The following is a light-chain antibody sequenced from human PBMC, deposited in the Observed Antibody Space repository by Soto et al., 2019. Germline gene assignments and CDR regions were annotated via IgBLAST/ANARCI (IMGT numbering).Light chain of an antibody. Sequence: QSVLTQPPSASGTPGQRVTISCSESTSNVVSNSVSWYQQLPGTAPKLLIYNNHQRPSGVPDRFSGSKSGTSASLAISGLQSEDEADYYCATWDDSLNGPVFGGGTQLTVL. CDR2: NNH. V-gene: IGLV1-44*01. CDR3: ATWDDSLNGPV. CDR1: TSNVVSNS. J-gene: IGLJ3*02.